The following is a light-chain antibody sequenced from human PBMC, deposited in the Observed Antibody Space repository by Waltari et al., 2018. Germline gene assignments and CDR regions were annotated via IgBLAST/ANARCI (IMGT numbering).Light chain of an antibody. J-gene: IGKJ2*01. Sequence: EIVMTQSPATLSVSPGERATLSCRASQSVSSNLAWYQQKPGQAPRLLIYGASTRATGIPARFSGSGPGTEFTLTISSLQSEDFAVYYCQQYNNWPPFSYTFGQGTKLEIK. V-gene: IGKV3-15*01. CDR1: QSVSSN. CDR2: GAS. CDR3: QQYNNWPPFSYT.